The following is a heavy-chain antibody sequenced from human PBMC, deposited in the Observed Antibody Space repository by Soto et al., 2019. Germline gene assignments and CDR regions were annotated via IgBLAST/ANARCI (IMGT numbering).Heavy chain of an antibody. D-gene: IGHD4-17*01. CDR3: TRGSYGDSEY. CDR1: GFRFSDYT. J-gene: IGHJ4*02. V-gene: IGHV3-21*01. Sequence: GGSLSLSCAASGFRFSDYTMNWVRQAPGRGLEWVSSIFSNSAYIYYTNSVKGRFTISRDNAKNSLYLQMNSLRDEDTAVYYCTRGSYGDSEYWGQGTLVTVSS. CDR2: IFSNSAYI.